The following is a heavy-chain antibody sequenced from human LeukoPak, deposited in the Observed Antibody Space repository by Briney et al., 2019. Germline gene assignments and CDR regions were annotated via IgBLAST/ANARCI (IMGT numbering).Heavy chain of an antibody. Sequence: GGSLRLSCAASGFIFSSYSMNWVRQAPGKGLEWVSSISSSSYIYYADSVKGRFTISRDNAKNSLYLQMNSLRAEDTAVYYCARQEGGSGSYYSDYWGQGTLVTVSS. D-gene: IGHD3-10*01. V-gene: IGHV3-21*01. J-gene: IGHJ4*02. CDR1: GFIFSSYS. CDR2: ISSSSYI. CDR3: ARQEGGSGSYYSDY.